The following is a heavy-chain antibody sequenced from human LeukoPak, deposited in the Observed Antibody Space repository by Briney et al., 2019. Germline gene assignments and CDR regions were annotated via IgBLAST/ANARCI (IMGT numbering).Heavy chain of an antibody. D-gene: IGHD3-16*01. CDR2: IKQDGVEK. CDR1: GFTISDYW. V-gene: IGHV3-7*01. Sequence: GGSLRLSCAASGFTISDYWMTWVRRAPGKGLEWVANIKQDGVEKSYVDSVKGRFTISRDNANNSIFLQMNSLRVEDTAIYYCVRDGGTDWYDPWGQGTLVSVSS. CDR3: VRDGGTDWYDP. J-gene: IGHJ5*02.